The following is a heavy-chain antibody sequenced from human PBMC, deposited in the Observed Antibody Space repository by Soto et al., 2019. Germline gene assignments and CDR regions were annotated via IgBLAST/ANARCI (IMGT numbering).Heavy chain of an antibody. Sequence: GGSLSLSCAASVFTFRIFTRNWVRQAPGKGLEWVSTISSNSAYIYYTDALRGRFTISRENAKNALHLQMNSLRAEDTAVYYCTRDASRDSSARGWFDPWGPGTLVTVSS. CDR1: VFTFRIFT. J-gene: IGHJ5*02. CDR3: TRDASRDSSARGWFDP. V-gene: IGHV3-21*01. D-gene: IGHD6-13*01. CDR2: ISSNSAYI.